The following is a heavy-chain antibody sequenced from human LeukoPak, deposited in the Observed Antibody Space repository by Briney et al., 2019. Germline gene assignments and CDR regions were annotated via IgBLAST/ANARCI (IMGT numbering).Heavy chain of an antibody. D-gene: IGHD2-15*01. CDR1: GYTFTSYA. CDR3: ARGGYEGYCSGGSCCMDV. CDR2: INTNTGSP. J-gene: IGHJ6*02. Sequence: ASVKVSCKASGYTFTSYAMNWVRQAPGQGLEWMGWINTNTGSPTYAQGFTGRFVFSLDTSVSTAYLQISSLKAEDTAVYYCARGGYEGYCSGGSCCMDVWGQGTTVTVSS. V-gene: IGHV7-4-1*02.